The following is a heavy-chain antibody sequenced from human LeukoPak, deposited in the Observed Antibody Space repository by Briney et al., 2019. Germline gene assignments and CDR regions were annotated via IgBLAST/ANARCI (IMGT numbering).Heavy chain of an antibody. V-gene: IGHV4-31*03. CDR2: IYYSGST. J-gene: IGHJ6*04. D-gene: IGHD3-10*01. CDR1: GGSISSGGYY. Sequence: SQTLSLTCTVSGGSISSGGYYWSWIRQHPGKGLEWIGYIYYSGSTYYNPSLKSRVTISVDTSKNQFSLKLSSVTAADTAVYYCARERPSYGPGNYGMDVWGKGTTVTVSS. CDR3: ARERPSYGPGNYGMDV.